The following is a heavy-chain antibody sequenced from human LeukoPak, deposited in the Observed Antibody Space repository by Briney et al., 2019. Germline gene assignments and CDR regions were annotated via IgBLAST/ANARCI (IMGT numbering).Heavy chain of an antibody. CDR2: IKQDGGDK. Sequence: PGGSLRLSCAASGFTFSNYWMSWVRQAPGEGLEWVANIKQDGGDKDYVDSVKGRFTISRDNAKTSLYLQMNSLRAEDTAVYYCARLGYDFWSGLGYWGQGTVVTVSS. J-gene: IGHJ4*02. CDR3: ARLGYDFWSGLGY. V-gene: IGHV3-7*01. CDR1: GFTFSNYW. D-gene: IGHD3-3*01.